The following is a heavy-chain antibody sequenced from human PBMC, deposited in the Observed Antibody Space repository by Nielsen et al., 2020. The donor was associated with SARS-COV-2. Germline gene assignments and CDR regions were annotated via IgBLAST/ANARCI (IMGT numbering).Heavy chain of an antibody. CDR2: ISGSGGST. V-gene: IGHV3-23*01. CDR1: GFTFSSYA. CDR3: AKDSYYYDSSGYYYGLPPDY. J-gene: IGHJ4*02. D-gene: IGHD3-22*01. Sequence: GRSLRLSCAASGFTFSSYAMSWVRQAPGKGLEWVSAISGSGGSTYYADSVKGRFTISRDNSKNTLYLQMNSLRAEDTAVYYCAKDSYYYDSSGYYYGLPPDYWGQGTLVTVSS.